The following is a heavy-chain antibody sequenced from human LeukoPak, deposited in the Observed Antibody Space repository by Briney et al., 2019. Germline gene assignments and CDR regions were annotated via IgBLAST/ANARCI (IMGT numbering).Heavy chain of an antibody. CDR1: GFTFSSYG. Sequence: QAGGSLRLSCAASGFTFSSYGMHWVRQAPGKGLEWEAVISYDGSNKYYADSVKGRFTISRDNSKNTLYLQMNSLRAEDTAVYYCAKDLGILRFLEWLHDNYYYGMDVWGQGTTVTVSS. J-gene: IGHJ6*02. CDR3: AKDLGILRFLEWLHDNYYYGMDV. V-gene: IGHV3-30*18. D-gene: IGHD3-3*01. CDR2: ISYDGSNK.